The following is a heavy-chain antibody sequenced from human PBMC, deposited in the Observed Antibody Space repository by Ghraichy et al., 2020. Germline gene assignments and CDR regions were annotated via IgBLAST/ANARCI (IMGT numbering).Heavy chain of an antibody. Sequence: ASVKVSCKASGYTFTSYDINWVRQATGQGLEWMGWMNPNSGNTGYAQKFQGRVTMTRNTSISTAYMELSSLRSEDTAVYYCASAVVVPAAMGWSYGMDVWGQGTTVTVSS. CDR3: ASAVVVPAAMGWSYGMDV. CDR2: MNPNSGNT. J-gene: IGHJ6*02. V-gene: IGHV1-8*01. CDR1: GYTFTSYD. D-gene: IGHD2-2*01.